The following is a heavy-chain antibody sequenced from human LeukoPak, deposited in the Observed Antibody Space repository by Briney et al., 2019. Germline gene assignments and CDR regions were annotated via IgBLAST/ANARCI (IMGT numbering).Heavy chain of an antibody. J-gene: IGHJ6*02. CDR2: IYYSGST. CDR1: GGSISSSSYY. CDR3: ARRASETMVWGVPYYYYGMDV. D-gene: IGHD3-10*01. Sequence: PSETLSLTCTVSGGSISSSSYYWGWIRQPPGKGLEWIGSIYYSGSTYYNPSLKSRVTISVDTSKNQFSLKLSSVTAADTAVYYCARRASETMVWGVPYYYYGMDVWGQGTTVTVSS. V-gene: IGHV4-39*07.